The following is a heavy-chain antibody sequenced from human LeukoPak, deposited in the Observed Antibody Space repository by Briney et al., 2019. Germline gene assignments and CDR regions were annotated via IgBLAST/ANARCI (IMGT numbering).Heavy chain of an antibody. CDR1: GYTFTGYY. Sequence: GASVKVSCKASGYTFTGYYMHWVRQAPGQGLEWMGWINPNSGGTNYAQKFQGRVTMTRDTSISTAYMELSRLRSDDTAVYYCARETDWGVTTLGYWGQGTLVTVSS. V-gene: IGHV1-2*02. J-gene: IGHJ4*02. CDR2: INPNSGGT. D-gene: IGHD4-17*01. CDR3: ARETDWGVTTLGY.